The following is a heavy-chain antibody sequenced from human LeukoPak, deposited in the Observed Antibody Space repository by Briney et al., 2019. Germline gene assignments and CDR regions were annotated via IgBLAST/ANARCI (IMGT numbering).Heavy chain of an antibody. V-gene: IGHV3-48*03. CDR3: ARDPVPYYDILTGPY. D-gene: IGHD3-9*01. Sequence: GGSLRLSCAASGFTFSSYEMNWVRQAPGKGLEWVSYISSSGSTIYYADSVKGRFTISRDNAKNSLYLQMNSLRAEDTAVYYCARDPVPYYDILTGPYWGQGTLVTVSS. CDR2: ISSSGSTI. J-gene: IGHJ4*02. CDR1: GFTFSSYE.